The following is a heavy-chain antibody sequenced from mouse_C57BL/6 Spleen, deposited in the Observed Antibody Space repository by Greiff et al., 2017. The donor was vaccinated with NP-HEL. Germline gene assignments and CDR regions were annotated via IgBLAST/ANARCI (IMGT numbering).Heavy chain of an antibody. CDR1: GYTFTSYW. D-gene: IGHD2-4*01. V-gene: IGHV1-64*01. Sequence: QVHVKQPGAELVKPGASVKLSCKASGYTFTSYWMHWVKQRPGQGLEWIGMIHPNSGSTNYNEKFKSKATLTVDKSSSTAYMQLSSLTSEDSAVYYCATLDDYDVGYAMDYWGQGTSVTVSS. CDR3: ATLDDYDVGYAMDY. J-gene: IGHJ4*01. CDR2: IHPNSGST.